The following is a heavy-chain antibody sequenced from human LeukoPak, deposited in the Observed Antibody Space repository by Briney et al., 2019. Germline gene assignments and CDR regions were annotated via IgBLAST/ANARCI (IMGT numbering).Heavy chain of an antibody. D-gene: IGHD3-3*01. V-gene: IGHV3-23*01. CDR3: AKDRSSWYYPFDS. Sequence: PGGSLRLSCVASGFTFSSYAMSWVRQAPGKGLEWVSVVSGGGHNTYYADSVKGLFTMSRDNSKRTVYLQMNSLRAEDTAVYYCAKDRSSWYYPFDSWGQGTLVTVSS. CDR1: GFTFSSYA. CDR2: VSGGGHNT. J-gene: IGHJ4*02.